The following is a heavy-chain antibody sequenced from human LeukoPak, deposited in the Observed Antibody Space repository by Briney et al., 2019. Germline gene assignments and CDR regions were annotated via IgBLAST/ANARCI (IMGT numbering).Heavy chain of an antibody. CDR1: GFTFRNFD. CDR3: SRGGAPAGYAYDI. Sequence: GGSLRLSCATSGFTFRNFDLHWVRQATGEGLEWVSAIGTAGDTYYPDSVKGRFTISRDNAKNSFYLQMNNLRVGDTAVYYCSRGGAPAGYAYDIWGHGTVVTVSS. V-gene: IGHV3-13*01. D-gene: IGHD6-13*01. CDR2: IGTAGDT. J-gene: IGHJ3*02.